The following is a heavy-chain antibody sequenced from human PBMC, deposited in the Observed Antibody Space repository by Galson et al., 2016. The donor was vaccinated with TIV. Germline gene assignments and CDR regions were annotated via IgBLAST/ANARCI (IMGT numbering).Heavy chain of an antibody. CDR2: INPNTGGI. Sequence: SVKVSCKASGYTFSDYYMHWVRQAPGQGLEWMGWINPNTGGINYAQKFQGWVSMTRDTSINTAYMELSRLKSDDTAVYYCARDDGYTSGSDYWGQGTQVTVSS. D-gene: IGHD6-19*01. V-gene: IGHV1-2*04. CDR3: ARDDGYTSGSDY. CDR1: GYTFSDYY. J-gene: IGHJ4*02.